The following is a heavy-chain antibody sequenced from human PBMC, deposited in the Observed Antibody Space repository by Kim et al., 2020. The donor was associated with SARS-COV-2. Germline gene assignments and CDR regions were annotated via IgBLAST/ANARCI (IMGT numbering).Heavy chain of an antibody. V-gene: IGHV3-7*01. CDR1: GFTFSNYW. Sequence: GGSLRLSCAASGFTFSNYWMHWVRQAPGKGLECVANIKEDGSIKHYGDSVKGRFTISRDNAKNSLYLEMNILGAEDTAVYYCGREMDAWGQGTTVTVSS. CDR3: GREMDA. CDR2: IKEDGSIK. J-gene: IGHJ6*02.